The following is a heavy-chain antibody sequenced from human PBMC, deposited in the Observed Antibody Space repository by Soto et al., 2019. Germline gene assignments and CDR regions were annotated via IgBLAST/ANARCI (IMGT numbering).Heavy chain of an antibody. J-gene: IGHJ6*04. V-gene: IGHV4-30-4*01. CDR3: ASGSFMVATINLPVV. D-gene: IGHD5-12*01. CDR1: GGSISSGDYY. Sequence: SETLSLTCTVSGGSISSGDYYWSWIRQPPGKGLEWIGYIYYSGSTYYNPSLKSRVTISVDTSKNQFSLKLSSVTAADTAVYYFASGSFMVATINLPVVWRKGTTVSVSS. CDR2: IYYSGST.